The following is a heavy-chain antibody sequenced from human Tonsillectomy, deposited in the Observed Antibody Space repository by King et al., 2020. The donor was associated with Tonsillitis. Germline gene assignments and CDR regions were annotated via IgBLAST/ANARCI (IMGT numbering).Heavy chain of an antibody. CDR2: INHSGST. J-gene: IGHJ4*02. V-gene: IGHV4-34*01. Sequence: VQLQQWGAGLLKPSETLSLTCAVYGGSFSGYYWSWIRQPPGKGLEWIGEINHSGSTNYNPSLKSRVTISVDTSKNQFSLKLSSVTAADAAVYYCARTYCSGGSCYRYFDYWGQGTLVTVSS. CDR3: ARTYCSGGSCYRYFDY. D-gene: IGHD2-15*01. CDR1: GGSFSGYY.